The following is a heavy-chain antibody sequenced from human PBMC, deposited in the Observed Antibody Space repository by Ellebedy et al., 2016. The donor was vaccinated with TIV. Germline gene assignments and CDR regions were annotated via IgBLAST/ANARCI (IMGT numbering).Heavy chain of an antibody. Sequence: GGSLRLXXAASGFTFSSYAMSWVRQAPGKGLEWVSAISGSGGSTYYADSVKGRFTISRDNAKNSLYLQMNSLRAEDTAVYYCARDPENYYGSGSYYINWGQGTLVTVSS. D-gene: IGHD3-10*01. CDR1: GFTFSSYA. CDR2: ISGSGGST. J-gene: IGHJ4*02. V-gene: IGHV3-23*01. CDR3: ARDPENYYGSGSYYIN.